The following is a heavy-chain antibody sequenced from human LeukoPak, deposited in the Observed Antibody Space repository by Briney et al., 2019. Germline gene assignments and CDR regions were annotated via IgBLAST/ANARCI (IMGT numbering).Heavy chain of an antibody. CDR3: ARDGVVVPAEGMDV. CDR1: GYTFTGYY. J-gene: IGHJ6*02. V-gene: IGHV1-2*02. D-gene: IGHD2-2*01. CDR2: INPNSGGT. Sequence: ASVKVSCKASGYTFTGYYMHWVRQAPGQGLEWMGWINPNSGGTNYAQKFQGRVTMIRDTSISTAYMELSRLRSDDTAVYYCARDGVVVPAEGMDVWGQGTTVTVSS.